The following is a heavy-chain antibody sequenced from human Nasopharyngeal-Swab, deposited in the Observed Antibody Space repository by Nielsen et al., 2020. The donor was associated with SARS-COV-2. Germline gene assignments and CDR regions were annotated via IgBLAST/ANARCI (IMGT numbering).Heavy chain of an antibody. CDR1: GFTFSSYG. CDR2: IWYDGSNK. CDR3: ARDLGVYAILHYMDV. V-gene: IGHV3-33*01. Sequence: GGSLRLSCAASGFTFSSYGMHWVRQAPGKGLERVAVIWYDGSNKYYADSVKGRFTISRDNSKNTLYLQMNSLRAEDTAVYYCARDLGVYAILHYMDVWGKGTTVTVSS. J-gene: IGHJ6*03. D-gene: IGHD2-8*02.